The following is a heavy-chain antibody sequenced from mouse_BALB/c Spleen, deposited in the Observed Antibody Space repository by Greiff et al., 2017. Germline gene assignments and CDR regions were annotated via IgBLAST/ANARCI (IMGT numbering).Heavy chain of an antibody. V-gene: IGHV7-1*02. J-gene: IGHJ1*01. D-gene: IGHD4-1*01. CDR2: SRNKANDYTT. CDR3: ARDAELGRRDFDV. CDR1: GFTFSDFY. Sequence: EVNVVESGGGLVQPGGSLRLSCATSGFTFSDFYMEWVRQPPGKRLEWIAASRNKANDYTTEYSASVKGRFIVSRDTSQSILYLQMNALRAEDTAIYYCARDAELGRRDFDVWGAGTRSPSPQ.